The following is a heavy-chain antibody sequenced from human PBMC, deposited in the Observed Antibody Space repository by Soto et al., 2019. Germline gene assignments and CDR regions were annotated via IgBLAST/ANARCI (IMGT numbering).Heavy chain of an antibody. CDR3: PRREGIGAAHTRHNP. J-gene: IGHJ5*02. CDR1: GGSFSRYY. CDR2: FNHSGST. D-gene: IGHD6-13*01. V-gene: IGHV4-34*01. Sequence: SVTLSLTCAVCGGSFSRYYWSWIRQPPGKWLEWIGAFNHSGSTNYNPSLKSRVTISVDTSKNQLSLKLSSVTAADTAVYYSPRREGIGAAHTRHNPCRQGTLVTFSS.